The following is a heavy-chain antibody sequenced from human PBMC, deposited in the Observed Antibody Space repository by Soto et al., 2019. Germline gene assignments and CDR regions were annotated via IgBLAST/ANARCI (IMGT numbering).Heavy chain of an antibody. V-gene: IGHV4-59*08. CDR3: ARGLRFYDRCAFDI. D-gene: IGHD3-3*01. CDR1: GGSISSYY. J-gene: IGHJ3*02. CDR2: IYYSGST. Sequence: PSETLSLTCTVSGGSISSYYWSWIRQPPGKGLEWIGYIYYSGSTNYNPSLKSRVTISVDTSKNQFSLKLSSVTAADTAVYYCARGLRFYDRCAFDIWGQGTMVTVSS.